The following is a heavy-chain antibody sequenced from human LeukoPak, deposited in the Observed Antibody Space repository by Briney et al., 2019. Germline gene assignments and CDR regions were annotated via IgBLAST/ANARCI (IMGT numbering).Heavy chain of an antibody. CDR1: GFTFSSFA. D-gene: IGHD5-18*01. CDR3: VKDQRTYTYGDFDP. Sequence: PGGSLRLSCAASGFTFSSFAMNWVRQAPGRGLEWVSSISAGADSTSYADSVRGRFTISRDNSKNTLYLQMNSLRGEDTALYFCVKDQRTYTYGDFDPWGQGTQVTVSS. J-gene: IGHJ5*02. CDR2: ISAGADST. V-gene: IGHV3-23*01.